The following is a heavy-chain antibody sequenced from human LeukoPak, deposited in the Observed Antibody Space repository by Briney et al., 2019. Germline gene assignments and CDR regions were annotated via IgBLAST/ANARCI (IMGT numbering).Heavy chain of an antibody. J-gene: IGHJ4*02. CDR2: IYYSRST. CDR3: ARGDDSSGQCDY. D-gene: IGHD3-22*01. Sequence: PSEPLSLTCTVSGGSISSSSYYWGWIRQPPGKGLERIGSIYYSRSTYYNPSLKSRVTISVDTSKNQVSLKLSSVTAADTAVYYCARGDDSSGQCDYWGQGTLVTVSS. CDR1: GGSISSSSYY. V-gene: IGHV4-39*07.